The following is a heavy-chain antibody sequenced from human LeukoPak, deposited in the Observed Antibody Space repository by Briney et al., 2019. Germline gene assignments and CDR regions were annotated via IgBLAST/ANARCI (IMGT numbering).Heavy chain of an antibody. V-gene: IGHV4-34*01. D-gene: IGHD3-22*01. J-gene: IGHJ4*02. CDR3: ARVGSLRRRYYDSSGYLDY. CDR1: GGSFSGYY. CDR2: INHSGST. Sequence: SETLSLTCAVYGGSFSGYYWSWIRQPPGKGLEWIGEINHSGSTNYNPSLNSRVTISVDTSKNQFSLKLSSVTAADTAVYYCARVGSLRRRYYDSSGYLDYWGQGTLVTVSS.